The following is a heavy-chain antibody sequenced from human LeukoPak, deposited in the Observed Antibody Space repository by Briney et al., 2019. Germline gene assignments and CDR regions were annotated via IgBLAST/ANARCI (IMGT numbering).Heavy chain of an antibody. CDR2: IGGSGGFIT. D-gene: IGHD6-19*01. J-gene: IGHJ6*03. CDR3: AKALKVVAGSGPVDYYYYMDV. Sequence: PGGSLRLSCAASGFTFSSYGMHWVRQAPGNGLEWVSGIGGSGGFITYYADSVKGRFTISRDNSKNTLYLQMNSLRAEDTAVYYCAKALKVVAGSGPVDYYYYMDVWGKGTTVTISS. V-gene: IGHV3-23*01. CDR1: GFTFSSYG.